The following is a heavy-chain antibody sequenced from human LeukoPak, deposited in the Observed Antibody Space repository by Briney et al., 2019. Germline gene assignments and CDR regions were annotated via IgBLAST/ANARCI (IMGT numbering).Heavy chain of an antibody. CDR2: IYYSGST. D-gene: IGHD6-13*01. V-gene: IGHV4-39*07. Sequence: PSETLSLTCTVSGGSISSSSYYWGWIRQPPGKGLEWIGSIYYSGSTYYNPSLKSRVTISVDTSKNQFSLKLSSVTAADTAVYYCARDGRAAAGYRDAFDIWGQGTMVTVSS. CDR3: ARDGRAAAGYRDAFDI. CDR1: GGSISSSSYY. J-gene: IGHJ3*02.